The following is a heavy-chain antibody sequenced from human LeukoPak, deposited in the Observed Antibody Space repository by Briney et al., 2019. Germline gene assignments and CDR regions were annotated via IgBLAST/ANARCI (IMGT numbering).Heavy chain of an antibody. Sequence: SETLSLTCTVSGGSISSYYWSWIRQPPGKGLEWIGYIYYSGSTNYNPSLKSRVTTSVDTSKNQFSLKLSSVTAADTAVYYCARVFYYDSSGYPDAYFDYWGQGTLVTVSS. CDR3: ARVFYYDSSGYPDAYFDY. CDR1: GGSISSYY. V-gene: IGHV4-59*08. J-gene: IGHJ4*02. D-gene: IGHD3-22*01. CDR2: IYYSGST.